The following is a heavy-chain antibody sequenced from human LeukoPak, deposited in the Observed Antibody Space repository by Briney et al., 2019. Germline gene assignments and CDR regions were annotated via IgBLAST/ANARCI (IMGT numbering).Heavy chain of an antibody. CDR1: GGSISSGDYY. Sequence: SETLSLTCTVSGGSISSGDYYWSWIRQPPGKGLEWIGYIYYSGSTYYNPSLKSRVTISVDTSKNQFSLQLNSVTPEDTAVYYCARGNSYGYIDYWGRGTLVTVSS. D-gene: IGHD5-18*01. CDR3: ARGNSYGYIDY. CDR2: IYYSGST. V-gene: IGHV4-30-4*01. J-gene: IGHJ4*02.